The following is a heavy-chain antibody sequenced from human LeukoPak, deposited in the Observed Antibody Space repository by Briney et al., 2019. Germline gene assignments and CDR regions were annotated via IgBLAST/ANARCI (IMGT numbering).Heavy chain of an antibody. J-gene: IGHJ4*02. CDR2: IIPIVNIT. D-gene: IGHD2-21*02. CDR1: GGTFSSYA. V-gene: IGHV1-69*04. Sequence: GSSVKVSCKASGGTFSSYAITWVRQAPGQGLEWMGTIIPIVNITSFAQKFQGRVTITADKSTSTAYMELSSLDSEDAAMYYCARGPNCGGDCYSYFDYWGRGTLVIVSS. CDR3: ARGPNCGGDCYSYFDY.